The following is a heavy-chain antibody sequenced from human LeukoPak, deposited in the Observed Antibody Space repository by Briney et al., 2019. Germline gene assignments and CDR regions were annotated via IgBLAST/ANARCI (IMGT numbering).Heavy chain of an antibody. D-gene: IGHD6-13*01. CDR2: IYSGGST. J-gene: IGHJ4*02. CDR3: VRDFVSSSWMGY. CDR1: GFTVSSNY. Sequence: GGSLRLSCAASGFTVSSNYMSWVRQAPGKGLEWVSVIYSGGSTYYADSVRGRFNISRDNSKNTLYLQMNSLRVEDTAVYYCVRDFVSSSWMGYWGQGTLVTVSS. V-gene: IGHV3-53*01.